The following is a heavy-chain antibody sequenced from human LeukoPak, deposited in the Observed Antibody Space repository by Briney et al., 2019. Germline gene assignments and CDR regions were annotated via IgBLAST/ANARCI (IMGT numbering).Heavy chain of an antibody. CDR3: ARGWQQLAYFDY. Sequence: SETLSLTCTVSGGSISSYYWSWIRQPPGKGLEWIGYIYYSGSTNYNPSLKSRVTISVDTSKNQFSLRLSSVTAADTAVYYCARGWQQLAYFDYWGQGTLVTVSS. CDR1: GGSISSYY. J-gene: IGHJ4*02. V-gene: IGHV4-59*01. D-gene: IGHD6-13*01. CDR2: IYYSGST.